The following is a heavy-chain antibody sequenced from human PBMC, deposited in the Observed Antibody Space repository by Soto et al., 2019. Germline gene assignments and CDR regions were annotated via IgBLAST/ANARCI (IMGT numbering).Heavy chain of an antibody. J-gene: IGHJ6*02. CDR3: ARDGITIFGVVITRHYYYGMDV. D-gene: IGHD3-3*01. Sequence: GGSLRLSCAASGFTFSSYWMSWVRQAPGKGLEWVANIKQDGSEKYYVDSVKGRFTISRDNAKNSLYLQMNSLRAEDTAVYYCARDGITIFGVVITRHYYYGMDVWGQGTTVTVSS. CDR1: GFTFSSYW. V-gene: IGHV3-7*03. CDR2: IKQDGSEK.